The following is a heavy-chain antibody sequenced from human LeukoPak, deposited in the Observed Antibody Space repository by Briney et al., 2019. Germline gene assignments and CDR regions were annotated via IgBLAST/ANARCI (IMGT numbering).Heavy chain of an antibody. D-gene: IGHD2-21*01. CDR2: VYESGST. Sequence: SETLSLTCTVSIDSISNYYWSWVRQPAGEGLEWIGRVYESGSTYYNPSLKSRVTMSLDTSKKQFSLTLSSVTAADTAVYFCARGPQPVVGRAAFDYWGQGILVTVSS. V-gene: IGHV4-4*07. CDR3: ARGPQPVVGRAAFDY. J-gene: IGHJ4*02. CDR1: IDSISNYY.